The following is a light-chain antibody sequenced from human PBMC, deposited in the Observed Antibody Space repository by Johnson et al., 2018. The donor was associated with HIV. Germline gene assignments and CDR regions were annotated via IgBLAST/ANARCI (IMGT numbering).Light chain of an antibody. CDR1: SSDMGNYA. CDR3: GTLDSSLGAHYV. V-gene: IGLV1-51*02. CDR2: KDN. Sequence: QSVLTQPPSVSAAPGQKVTISCSGSSSDMGNYAVSWYQVLPGTAPKLLIYKDNERPSGIPDRFFGSKSGKSANLAITELQPGDEADYYCGTLDSSLGAHYVFGTGTKVTVL. J-gene: IGLJ1*01.